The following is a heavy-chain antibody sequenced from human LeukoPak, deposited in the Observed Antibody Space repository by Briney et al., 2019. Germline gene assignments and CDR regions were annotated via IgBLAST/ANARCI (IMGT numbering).Heavy chain of an antibody. J-gene: IGHJ4*02. D-gene: IGHD3-10*01. Sequence: GGSLRLSCAASGFTFSSYAMSWVRQAPGKGPEWVSAISGSGGSTYYADSVKGRFTISRDNSKNTLYLQMNSLRAEDTAVYYCAKDKWITMVRGVIFDYWGQGTLVTVSS. CDR3: AKDKWITMVRGVIFDY. V-gene: IGHV3-23*01. CDR1: GFTFSSYA. CDR2: ISGSGGST.